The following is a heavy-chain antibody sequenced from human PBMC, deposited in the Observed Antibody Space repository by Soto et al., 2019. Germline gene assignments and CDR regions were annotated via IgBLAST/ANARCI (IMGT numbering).Heavy chain of an antibody. J-gene: IGHJ4*02. D-gene: IGHD3-3*01. CDR2: IYYSGST. CDR1: GGSISSSSYY. V-gene: IGHV4-39*01. CDR3: ARHGDFWSGYFRTFFDY. Sequence: SETLSLTCTVSGGSISSSSYYWGWIRQPPGKGLEWIGSIYYSGSTYYNPSLKSRVTISVDTSKNQFSLKLSSVTAADTAVYYCARHGDFWSGYFRTFFDYWGQGTLVTVSS.